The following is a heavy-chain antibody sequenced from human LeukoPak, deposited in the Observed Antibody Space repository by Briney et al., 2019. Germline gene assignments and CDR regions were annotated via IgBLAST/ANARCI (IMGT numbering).Heavy chain of an antibody. V-gene: IGHV3-53*01. D-gene: IGHD2-15*01. J-gene: IGHJ6*02. Sequence: GGSLRLSCAASGFTVSSNYMSWVRQAPGKGLEWVSVIYSGGSTYYADSVKGRFTISRDNSKNTLYLQMNSLGAEDTAVYSCARAMRFCSGGVRCYTYYYFGMDVWGQGTTVTVSS. CDR2: IYSGGST. CDR1: GFTVSSNY. CDR3: ARAMRFCSGGVRCYTYYYFGMDV.